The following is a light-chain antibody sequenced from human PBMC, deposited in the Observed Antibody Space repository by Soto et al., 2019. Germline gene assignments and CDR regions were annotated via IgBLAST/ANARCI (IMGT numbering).Light chain of an antibody. V-gene: IGKV3D-20*02. J-gene: IGKJ5*01. CDR1: QSVSSSY. CDR3: QQRRNWPLT. CDR2: GGS. Sequence: EIVLTQSPGTLSLSPGERATLSCRASQSVSSSYLAWYQQKPGQAPRLLIYGGSSRATGIPDRFSGSGSGTDFTLTISRLEPEDFALYYCQQRRNWPLTFGQGTRLEIK.